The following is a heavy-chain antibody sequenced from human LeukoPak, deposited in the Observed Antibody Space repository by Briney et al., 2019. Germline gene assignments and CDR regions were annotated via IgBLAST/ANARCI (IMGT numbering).Heavy chain of an antibody. D-gene: IGHD2-8*02. V-gene: IGHV3-30*02. CDR1: GFTFSSSA. J-gene: IGHJ4*02. CDR2: IAHHGNNK. Sequence: GGSLTLSCGASGFTFSSSAMHWVRQGPGQGLEWVAYIAHHGNNKYYADSVKGLFTIPRDNSKGRLYLQMNSLGADDTAVYYCAKDGSWSCTDWGQGTLVRVSS. CDR3: AKDGSWSCTD.